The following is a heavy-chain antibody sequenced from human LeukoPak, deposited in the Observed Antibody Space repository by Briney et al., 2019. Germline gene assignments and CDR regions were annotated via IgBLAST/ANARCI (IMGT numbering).Heavy chain of an antibody. D-gene: IGHD6-6*01. J-gene: IGHJ4*02. CDR2: IYHSGST. CDR3: ARDPSEYSSSSITFDY. Sequence: SETLSLTCAVSGYSISSGYYWGWIRQPPGKGLEWIGSIYHSGSTYYNPSLKSRVTISVDTSKNQSSLKLSSVTAADTAVYYCARDPSEYSSSSITFDYWGQGTLVTVSS. CDR1: GYSISSGYY. V-gene: IGHV4-38-2*02.